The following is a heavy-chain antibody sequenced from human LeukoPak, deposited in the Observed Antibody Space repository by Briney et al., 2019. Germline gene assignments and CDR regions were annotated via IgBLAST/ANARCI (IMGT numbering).Heavy chain of an antibody. J-gene: IGHJ2*01. CDR3: ARDYFSRAALLGYFDL. Sequence: GGSLRLSCAASGFTFSSYSIIWVRQTPGKGLAWVSCVSSTSSFIYYADSVKGRFTISRDNAKNSLYLQMNSLRAEDTAVYYCARDYFSRAALLGYFDLWGRGTLVTVSS. CDR2: VSSTSSFI. V-gene: IGHV3-21*01. D-gene: IGHD2-15*01. CDR1: GFTFSSYS.